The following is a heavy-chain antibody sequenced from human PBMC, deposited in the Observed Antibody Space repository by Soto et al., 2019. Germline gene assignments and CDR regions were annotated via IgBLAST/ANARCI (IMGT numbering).Heavy chain of an antibody. D-gene: IGHD5-18*01. CDR3: AREYILYGMHX. CDR2: ISSSSSYI. J-gene: IGHJ6*02. CDR1: GFTFSSYI. V-gene: IGHV3-21*01. Sequence: LRLSCAAYGFTFSSYIMNWFRQAPGKGLEWVSSISSSSSYIYYADSLKGRFTISRDKAKNSLYLQMNSLRAEDTAVYYCAREYILYGMHXWGPGTTVTVS.